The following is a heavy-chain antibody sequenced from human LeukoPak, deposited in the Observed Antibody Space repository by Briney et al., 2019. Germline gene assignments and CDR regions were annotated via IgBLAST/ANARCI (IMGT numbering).Heavy chain of an antibody. CDR3: ARTNHYYDSSGYYGAEYFQH. V-gene: IGHV4-38-2*02. D-gene: IGHD3-22*01. CDR1: GYSISSGYY. CDR2: IYHSGST. Sequence: PSETLSLTCTVSGYSISSGYYWGWIRQPPGKGLEWIGSIYHSGSTYYNPSLKSRVTISVDTSKNQFSLKLSSVTAADTAVYYCARTNHYYDSSGYYGAEYFQHWGQGTLVTVSS. J-gene: IGHJ1*01.